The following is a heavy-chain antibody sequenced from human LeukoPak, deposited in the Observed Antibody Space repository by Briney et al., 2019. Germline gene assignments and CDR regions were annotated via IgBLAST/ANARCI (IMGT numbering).Heavy chain of an antibody. D-gene: IGHD4-17*01. Sequence: GGSLTLSCAVSGLPFSNHWMTWVRQAPGKGLERVANINQDGREKYYVDSVKGRFSISRDNAKSSLYLQMNSLRVEDTAMYFCAREGYGDYHIWGQGTIVTVSS. CDR2: INQDGREK. V-gene: IGHV3-7*01. CDR3: AREGYGDYHI. J-gene: IGHJ3*02. CDR1: GLPFSNHW.